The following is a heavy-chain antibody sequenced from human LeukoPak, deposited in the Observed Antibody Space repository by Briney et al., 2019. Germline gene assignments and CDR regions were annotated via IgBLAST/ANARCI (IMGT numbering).Heavy chain of an antibody. D-gene: IGHD6-6*01. V-gene: IGHV3-53*01. Sequence: GGSLRLSCTVSGFTVSSNSMSWVRQAPGKGLEWVSFIYSDNTHYSDSVKGRFTISRDNSKNTLYLQMNSLRAEDTAVYYCAKDLKYSSSSNFDYWGQGTLVTVSS. CDR2: IYSDNT. J-gene: IGHJ4*02. CDR1: GFTVSSNS. CDR3: AKDLKYSSSSNFDY.